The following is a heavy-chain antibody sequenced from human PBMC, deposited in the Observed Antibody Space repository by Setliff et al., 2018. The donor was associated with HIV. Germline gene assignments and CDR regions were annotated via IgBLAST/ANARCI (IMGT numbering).Heavy chain of an antibody. V-gene: IGHV3-7*03. CDR3: AGLGGICSGGSCTALAYTMDV. J-gene: IGHJ6*02. CDR2: INPGGSEK. D-gene: IGHD2-15*01. CDR1: RFTFSGYW. Sequence: ETLSLSCAVSRFTFSGYWMTWVRQAPGKGLEWVASINPGGSEKWYVDSVKGRFTVSGDNTKNSLYLQMNSLKASDTAMYYCAGLGGICSGGSCTALAYTMDVWGQGTTVTVSS.